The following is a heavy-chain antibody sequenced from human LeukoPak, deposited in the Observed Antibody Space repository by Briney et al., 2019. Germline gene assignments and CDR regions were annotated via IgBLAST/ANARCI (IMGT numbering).Heavy chain of an antibody. Sequence: SETLSLTCTVSDGSISGSYWSWIRQPAGKGLEWIGRLYSSGGTYYNPSLKSRVTMSVDTSKNQFSLKLSSVTAADTAVYYCARGVYSGYDYVLDYWGQGTLVTVSS. CDR3: ARGVYSGYDYVLDY. V-gene: IGHV4-4*07. CDR2: LYSSGGT. CDR1: DGSISGSY. J-gene: IGHJ4*02. D-gene: IGHD5-12*01.